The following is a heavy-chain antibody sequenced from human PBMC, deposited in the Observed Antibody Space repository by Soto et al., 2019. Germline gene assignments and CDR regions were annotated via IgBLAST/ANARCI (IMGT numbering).Heavy chain of an antibody. V-gene: IGHV1-18*01. CDR3: ARDLNSASYYNY. D-gene: IGHD1-26*01. Sequence: QVQLVQSGAEVKKPGASVKVSCKASGYSFTSYGISWVRQAPGQGLEWMGWISTYNGDTNYAQKLQGRLTMTTDTSTSTDYMELRSLRSDDTAVYFWARDLNSASYYNYWGQGTLVTVSS. CDR1: GYSFTSYG. J-gene: IGHJ4*02. CDR2: ISTYNGDT.